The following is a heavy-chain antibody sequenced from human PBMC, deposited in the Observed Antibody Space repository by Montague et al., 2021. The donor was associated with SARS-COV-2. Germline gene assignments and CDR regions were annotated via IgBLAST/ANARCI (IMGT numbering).Heavy chain of an antibody. V-gene: IGHV3-7*01. Sequence: SLRLSFAASGFIFSSSWMSWARQVPGKGLEWVANIKQDESEKYYVDSVKDRFTISRDNAKNSLYLQMNSLRAEDTAVYYCARRNDFWTPDVWGQGTTVTVSS. CDR3: ARRNDFWTPDV. CDR2: IKQDESEK. CDR1: GFIFSSSW. D-gene: IGHD3-3*01. J-gene: IGHJ6*02.